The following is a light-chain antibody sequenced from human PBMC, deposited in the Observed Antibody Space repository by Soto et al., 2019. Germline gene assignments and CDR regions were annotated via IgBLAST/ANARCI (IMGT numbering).Light chain of an antibody. CDR2: AAS. CDR1: QSISDY. V-gene: IGKV1-39*01. J-gene: IGKJ3*01. CDR3: QQSHSVPFT. Sequence: DIRMTQSPLSLSASVGDRVTITCRASQSISDYVNWYQQKPGKAPKLLILAASSLPSGVPSRFSGSGSGTDFTLAISSVSPEDYATYHCQQSHSVPFTFGPGTKVHIE.